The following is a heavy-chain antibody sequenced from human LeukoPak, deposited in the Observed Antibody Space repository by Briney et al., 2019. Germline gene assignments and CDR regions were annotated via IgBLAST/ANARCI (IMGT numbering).Heavy chain of an antibody. Sequence: GGSLRLSCAASGFTFSSYWMSWVRQAPGKGLEWVAFIRYDGSNKYYADSVKGRFTIPRDNPKNTLYLQLNSLRVEDTAVYYCAKPIYDVLIGYAEYFQDWGQGTLVTVSS. CDR2: IRYDGSNK. D-gene: IGHD3-9*01. V-gene: IGHV3-30*02. CDR1: GFTFSSYW. CDR3: AKPIYDVLIGYAEYFQD. J-gene: IGHJ1*01.